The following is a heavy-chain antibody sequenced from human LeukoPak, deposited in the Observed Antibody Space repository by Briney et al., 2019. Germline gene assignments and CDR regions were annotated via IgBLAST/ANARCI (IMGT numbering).Heavy chain of an antibody. CDR1: GYIFTDCY. Sequence: ASVKVSCKTSGYIFTDCYMHWVRQAPGQGPEWMGWINPNSGDTKYAQKFQGRVTMTRDTSITTVHMELTRLRSDDTAVYYYARVVDNSGWYEYFQYWGQGTLVTVSS. J-gene: IGHJ1*01. V-gene: IGHV1-2*02. D-gene: IGHD6-19*01. CDR2: INPNSGDT. CDR3: ARVVDNSGWYEYFQY.